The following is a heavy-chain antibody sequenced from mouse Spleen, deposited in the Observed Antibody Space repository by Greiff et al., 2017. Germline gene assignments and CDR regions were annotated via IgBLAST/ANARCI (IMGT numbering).Heavy chain of an antibody. J-gene: IGHJ4*01. CDR1: GYTFTGYW. V-gene: IGHV1-9*01. Sequence: QVQLQQSGAELMKPGASVKLSCKATGYTFTGYWIEWVKQRPGHGLEWIGEILPGSGSTNYNEKFKGKATFTADTSSNTAYMQLSSLTTEDSAIYYCARGIPQFITTVVADMDYWGQGTSVTVSS. D-gene: IGHD1-1*01. CDR3: ARGIPQFITTVVADMDY. CDR2: ILPGSGST.